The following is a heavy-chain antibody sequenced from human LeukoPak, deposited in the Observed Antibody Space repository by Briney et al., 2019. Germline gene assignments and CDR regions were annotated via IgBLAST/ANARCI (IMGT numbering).Heavy chain of an antibody. CDR3: ASALTGRTVGATVDDAFDI. D-gene: IGHD1-26*01. V-gene: IGHV1-69*05. CDR1: GGTFSSYA. CDR2: IIPIFGTA. Sequence: GSSVKVSCKASGGTFSSYAISWVRQAPGQGLEWMGGIIPIFGTANYAQKFQGRVTITTDESTSTAYMELRSLRSEDTAVYYCASALTGRTVGATVDDAFDIWGQGTMVTVSS. J-gene: IGHJ3*02.